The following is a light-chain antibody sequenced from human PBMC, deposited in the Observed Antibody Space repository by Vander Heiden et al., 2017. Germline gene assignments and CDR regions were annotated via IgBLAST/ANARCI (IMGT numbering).Light chain of an antibody. CDR2: ESN. J-gene: IGLJ1*01. V-gene: IGLV2-8*01. CDR1: SSDVGGYDY. Sequence: QSALTQPPSASGSPGQSVTISCTGTSSDVGGYDYVSWYQQHPGKAPKLIIYESNKRPSGVPDRFSGSQSGNTASLTVSGLQAEDEGDYFCSSYAGTNTGVFGTGTKVTVL. CDR3: SSYAGTNTGV.